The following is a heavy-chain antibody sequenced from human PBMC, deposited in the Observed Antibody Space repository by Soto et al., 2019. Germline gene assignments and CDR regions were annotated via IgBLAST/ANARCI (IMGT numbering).Heavy chain of an antibody. CDR3: AKNQGVELVPLATVDWFDP. J-gene: IGHJ5*02. Sequence: GGSLRLSCAASGFIFENCGMSWVRQAPGKGLEWISSISGSGFKKYYADSVKGRFTISRDNSKSTVYLELNNLSAEDTAVYHCAKNQGVELVPLATVDWFDPWGQGSVVTVSS. CDR2: ISGSGFKK. V-gene: IGHV3-23*01. D-gene: IGHD1-26*01. CDR1: GFIFENCG.